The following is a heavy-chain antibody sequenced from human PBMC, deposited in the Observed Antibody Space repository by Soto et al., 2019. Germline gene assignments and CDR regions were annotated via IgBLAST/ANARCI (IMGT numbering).Heavy chain of an antibody. D-gene: IGHD6-13*01. Sequence: QVQLQQWGAGLLKPSETLSLTCAVYGGSFSGYYCSWIRQPPGKGLEWIGEINHSGSTNYNPSLKSRVTISVDTSKNQCSLKLSSVTAADTAVYYCARAFGIAAAGEIIDYWGQGTLVTVSS. CDR3: ARAFGIAAAGEIIDY. V-gene: IGHV4-34*01. CDR1: GGSFSGYY. J-gene: IGHJ4*02. CDR2: INHSGST.